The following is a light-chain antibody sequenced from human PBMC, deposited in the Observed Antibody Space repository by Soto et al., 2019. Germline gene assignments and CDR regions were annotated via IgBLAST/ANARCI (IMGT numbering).Light chain of an antibody. CDR3: MQDALYST. CDR2: KVS. J-gene: IGKJ1*01. Sequence: DIVMTQTQLSLRVTLGQPASISCSSSQSPVDGDGITSLSWLHQRPGQPPRLLIYKVSNRFFGVPDRFSGSGAGTYFTLKINTVEAEDVGVYYCMQDALYSTFGQGTKVEIK. CDR1: QSPVDGDGITS. V-gene: IGKV2-24*01.